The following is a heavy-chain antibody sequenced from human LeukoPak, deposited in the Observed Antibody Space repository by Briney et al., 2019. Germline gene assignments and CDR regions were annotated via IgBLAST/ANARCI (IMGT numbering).Heavy chain of an antibody. D-gene: IGHD1-20*01. CDR3: AKETSITGAGDF. Sequence: SGGSLRLSCVASGFTFSNYAMSWVRQAPGKGLEYVSPISASGLSTYYTDSVRGRFTNSRDNSKNTLYLQMHSLRAEDTAVYYCAKETSITGAGDFWSQGALVTVSS. V-gene: IGHV3-23*01. J-gene: IGHJ4*02. CDR2: ISASGLST. CDR1: GFTFSNYA.